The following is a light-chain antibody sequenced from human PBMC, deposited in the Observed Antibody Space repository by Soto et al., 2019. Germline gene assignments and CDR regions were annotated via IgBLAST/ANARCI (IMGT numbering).Light chain of an antibody. V-gene: IGLV1-40*01. CDR1: SSNIGAGYD. J-gene: IGLJ2*01. Sequence: QSVLRQPPSVSGAPGQRVTISCTGSSSNIGAGYDVHWYQQLPGTAPKLLIYGNSNRPSGVPDRFSGSKSGTSASLAITGLQAEDEADYYCQSYDSSLNVVFGGGTQLTV. CDR3: QSYDSSLNVV. CDR2: GNS.